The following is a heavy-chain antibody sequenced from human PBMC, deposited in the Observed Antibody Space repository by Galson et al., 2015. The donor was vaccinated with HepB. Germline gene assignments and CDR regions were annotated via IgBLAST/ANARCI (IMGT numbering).Heavy chain of an antibody. CDR2: ISSGGTKQ. Sequence: SLRLAGAASGFSFNYFPMHWVRQAPGKGLEWVAVISSGGTKQYSADSGKGRFTISRDNSNNTLYLQMNSLRPEDTAVYYRAKSGGAEWSGGLWGSFDHWGQGTLVTVSS. V-gene: IGHV3-30-3*02. CDR3: AKSGGAEWSGGLWGSFDH. J-gene: IGHJ4*02. CDR1: GFSFNYFP. D-gene: IGHD3-3*01.